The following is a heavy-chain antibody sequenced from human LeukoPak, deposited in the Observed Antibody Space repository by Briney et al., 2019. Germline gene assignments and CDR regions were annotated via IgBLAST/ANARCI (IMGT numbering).Heavy chain of an antibody. CDR2: ISGSGSST. CDR1: GFTFSSYA. V-gene: IGHV3-23*01. CDR3: AKDYGGSFHKPLDY. Sequence: GGSLRLSCAASGFTFSSYAMNWVRQAPGKGLEWVSAISGSGSSTNYADSVKGRFTISRDNSKNTLYMQMNSLRAEDTAVYYCAKDYGGSFHKPLDYWGQGTLVTVSS. J-gene: IGHJ4*02. D-gene: IGHD1-26*01.